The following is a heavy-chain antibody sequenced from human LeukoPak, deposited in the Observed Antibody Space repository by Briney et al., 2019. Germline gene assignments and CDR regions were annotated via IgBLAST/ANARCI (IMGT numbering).Heavy chain of an antibody. CDR3: ARDSSHYGSAHGLYGMEV. Sequence: GGSLRLSCAASGFTFSSYGMHWVRHAPAKGLEEVTVIWYDGSNKYYADSVKGRLTISRDNSKNTLYLQMNSLRAEDTAVYYCARDSSHYGSAHGLYGMEVWGQVTTVTVS. CDR1: GFTFSSYG. D-gene: IGHD3-10*01. CDR2: IWYDGSNK. J-gene: IGHJ6*02. V-gene: IGHV3-33*01.